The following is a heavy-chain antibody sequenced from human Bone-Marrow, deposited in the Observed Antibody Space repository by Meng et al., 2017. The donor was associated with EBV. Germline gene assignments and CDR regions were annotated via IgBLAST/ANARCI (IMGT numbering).Heavy chain of an antibody. V-gene: IGHV1-8*01. CDR1: GYTFTRYD. CDR2: MDPNSGNT. CDR3: ARDVYASGTYRADP. Sequence: VQRVRAGAKVTTPGASVNVACKPSGYTFTRYDINWVRQATGKGLEWRGWMDPNSGNTGFAQKFQVRVTMTRNTSISTAYMELSALTSEDTAVYYCARDVYASGTYRADPWGQGTLVTVSS. J-gene: IGHJ5*02. D-gene: IGHD3-10*01.